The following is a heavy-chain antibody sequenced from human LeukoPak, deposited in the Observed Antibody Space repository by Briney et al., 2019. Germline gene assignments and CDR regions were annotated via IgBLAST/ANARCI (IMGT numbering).Heavy chain of an antibody. Sequence: TLSLTCTVSGGSISSGGYYWSWIRQHPGKGLEWIGYIYYSGSTYYNPSLKSRVTISVDTSKNQFSLKLSSVTAADTAVYYCARVGYSSRWHWFDPWGQGTLVTVSS. CDR1: GGSISSGGYY. CDR3: ARVGYSSRWHWFDP. J-gene: IGHJ5*02. CDR2: IYYSGST. D-gene: IGHD6-13*01. V-gene: IGHV4-31*03.